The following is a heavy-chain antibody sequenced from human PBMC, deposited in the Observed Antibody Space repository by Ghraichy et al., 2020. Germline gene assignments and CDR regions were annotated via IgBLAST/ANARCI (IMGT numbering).Heavy chain of an antibody. CDR1: GFTFSSYS. D-gene: IGHD2-2*01. CDR2: ISSSSSYI. CDR3: ARGGGVVPAAIYVY. Sequence: GSLNISCAASGFTFSSYSMNWVRQAPGKGLEWVSSISSSSSYIYYADSVKGRFTISRDNAKNSLYLQMNSLRAEDTAVYYCARGGGVVPAAIYVYWGQGTLVTVSS. J-gene: IGHJ4*02. V-gene: IGHV3-21*01.